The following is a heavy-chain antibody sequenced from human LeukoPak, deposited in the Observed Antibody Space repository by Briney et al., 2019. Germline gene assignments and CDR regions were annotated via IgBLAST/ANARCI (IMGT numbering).Heavy chain of an antibody. V-gene: IGHV3-23*01. Sequence: PGGSLRLSCAASGFTFSRHAMSWVRQAPGKGLEWVSAISGSGGSTYYADSAKSRFTISRDNSKNTLYLQMNSLRAEDTAVYYCAKGGLGNDYIDYWGQGTLVTVSS. J-gene: IGHJ4*02. CDR1: GFTFSRHA. D-gene: IGHD3-16*01. CDR3: AKGGLGNDYIDY. CDR2: ISGSGGST.